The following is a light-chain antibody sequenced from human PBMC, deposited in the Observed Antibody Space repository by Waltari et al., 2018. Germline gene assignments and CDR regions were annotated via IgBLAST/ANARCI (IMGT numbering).Light chain of an antibody. CDR1: QSLLHRHGNNY. J-gene: IGKJ1*01. CDR2: LGS. Sequence: DIVVTQSPLSLPVTPGESASISCRHSQSLLHRHGNNYLDWYLQKQGQSPQLLIYLGSNRASGVPDRFSGSGSGTDFTLKISRVEAEDVGVYYCMQAIYTLWTFGPGTKVEIK. CDR3: MQAIYTLWT. V-gene: IGKV2-28*01.